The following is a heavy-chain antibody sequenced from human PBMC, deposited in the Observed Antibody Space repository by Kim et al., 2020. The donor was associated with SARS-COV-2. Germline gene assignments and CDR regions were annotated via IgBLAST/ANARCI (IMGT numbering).Heavy chain of an antibody. CDR2: IYSGGST. D-gene: IGHD3-10*01. CDR3: ARGSGYYGSGTMDV. V-gene: IGHV3-53*01. CDR1: GFTVSSNY. J-gene: IGHJ6*02. Sequence: GGSLRLSCAASGFTVSSNYMSWVRQAPGKGLEWVSVIYSGGSTYYADSVKGRFTISRDNSKNTLYLQMNSLRAEDTAVYYCARGSGYYGSGTMDVWGQGTTVTVSS.